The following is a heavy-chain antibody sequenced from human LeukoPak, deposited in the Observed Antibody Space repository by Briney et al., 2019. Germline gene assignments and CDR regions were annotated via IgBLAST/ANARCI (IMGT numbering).Heavy chain of an antibody. V-gene: IGHV1-2*02. CDR2: INPNSGGT. Sequence: GASVTVSCKASGYTFTGYYMHWVRQAPGQGLEWMGWINPNSGGTNYAQKFQGRVTMTRETSISTAYMELSRLRSDDTAVYYCASGDDSSGYYYGYWGQGTLVTVSS. CDR3: ASGDDSSGYYYGY. CDR1: GYTFTGYY. D-gene: IGHD3-22*01. J-gene: IGHJ4*02.